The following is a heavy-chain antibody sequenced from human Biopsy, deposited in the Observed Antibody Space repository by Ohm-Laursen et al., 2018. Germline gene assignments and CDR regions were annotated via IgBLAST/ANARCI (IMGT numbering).Heavy chain of an antibody. CDR1: SYTFTDYN. CDR3: ARDPLNGHKHFDY. J-gene: IGHJ4*02. D-gene: IGHD2-8*01. CDR2: INCKTGAT. Sequence: SVKVSCKVSSYTFTDYNIHWMRQAPGQGLEWLGYINCKTGATNYAQKFQGTVTMTRDTSISTAYLALGSLRSVDTAIYYCARDPLNGHKHFDYWGQGSLVTVSS. V-gene: IGHV1-2*02.